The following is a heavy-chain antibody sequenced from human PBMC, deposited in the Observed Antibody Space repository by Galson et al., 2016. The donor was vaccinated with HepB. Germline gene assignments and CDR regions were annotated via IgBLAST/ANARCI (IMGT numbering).Heavy chain of an antibody. D-gene: IGHD3-22*01. Sequence: LTCAVSGVSISRSNWWAWVRQPPGKGLEWIGEVHHSGSTTYKSSLQSRITISVDKSKNHFSLRLTSVTAADTALYYCAAIDSSGYLRGAFDVWGQGTMVTVSS. CDR2: VHHSGST. CDR1: GVSISRSNW. CDR3: AAIDSSGYLRGAFDV. V-gene: IGHV4-4*02. J-gene: IGHJ3*01.